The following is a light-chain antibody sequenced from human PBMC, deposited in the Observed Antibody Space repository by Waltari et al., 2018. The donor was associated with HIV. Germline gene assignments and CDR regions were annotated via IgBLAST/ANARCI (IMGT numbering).Light chain of an antibody. Sequence: IVSTQSPGTLSLSPGDRATLSCRASQSLSSTYLAWYQQKPGQAPRLLIFGVASRATGIPDRFSGFGSGTYFTLTISRLEPEDSAVYYCQYLGTFGQGTKMEIK. V-gene: IGKV3-20*01. CDR3: QYLGT. CDR2: GVA. CDR1: QSLSSTY. J-gene: IGKJ1*01.